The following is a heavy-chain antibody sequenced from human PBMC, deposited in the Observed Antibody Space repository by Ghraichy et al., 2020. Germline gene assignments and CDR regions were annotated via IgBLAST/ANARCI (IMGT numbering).Heavy chain of an antibody. CDR1: GFTFSSYA. CDR3: AQEKNGVLYY. V-gene: IGHV3-23*01. D-gene: IGHD2-8*01. Sequence: GGSLRLSCAASGFTFSSYAMSWVRQAPGKGLEWVSLITSNGGITHADSVKGRFTTSRDNSKKTVDLQMNSLRDEDTAVYHCAQEKNGVLYYWGQGILVTVSA. CDR2: ITSNGGIT. J-gene: IGHJ4*02.